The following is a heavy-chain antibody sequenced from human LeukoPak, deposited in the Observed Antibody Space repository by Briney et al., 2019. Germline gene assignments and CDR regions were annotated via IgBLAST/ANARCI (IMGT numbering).Heavy chain of an antibody. CDR1: GFTFSSYA. J-gene: IGHJ4*02. CDR2: ISYDGSNK. Sequence: PGGSLRLSCAASGFTFSSYAMHWVRQAPGKGLEWVAVISYDGSNKYYADSVKGRFTISRDNSKNTLYLQMNSLRAEDTAVYYCARDFAVGFLEWLGYFDYWGQGTLVTVSS. V-gene: IGHV3-30*04. CDR3: ARDFAVGFLEWLGYFDY. D-gene: IGHD3-3*02.